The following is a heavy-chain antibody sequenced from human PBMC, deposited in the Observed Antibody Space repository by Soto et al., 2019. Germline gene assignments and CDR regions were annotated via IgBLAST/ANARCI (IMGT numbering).Heavy chain of an antibody. CDR2: IYYSGST. CDR1: GGSISSGGYY. Sequence: SETLSLTCAVSGGSISSGGYYWTWIRQHPGKGLEWIGNIYYSGSTNYNPSLKSRVTISVDTSKNQFSLNLSSVTAADTAVYYCARYSGSYSLDNWGQGTLVTVSS. J-gene: IGHJ4*02. V-gene: IGHV4-31*11. CDR3: ARYSGSYSLDN. D-gene: IGHD1-26*01.